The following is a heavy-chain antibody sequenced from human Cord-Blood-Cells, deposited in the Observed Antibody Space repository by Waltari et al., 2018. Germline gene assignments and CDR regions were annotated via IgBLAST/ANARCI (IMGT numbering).Heavy chain of an antibody. D-gene: IGHD6-19*01. J-gene: IGHJ6*02. V-gene: IGHV1-2*04. Sequence: QVQLVQSGAEVKKPGASVKVSCKASGYTFTGYYMHWVRQAPGQGLEWMGWINPNSGGTNNAQKVQGWVTMTRDTSISTAYMELSRLGSDDTAVYYCARDPRSGWGYGMDVWGQGTTVTVSS. CDR2: INPNSGGT. CDR1: GYTFTGYY. CDR3: ARDPRSGWGYGMDV.